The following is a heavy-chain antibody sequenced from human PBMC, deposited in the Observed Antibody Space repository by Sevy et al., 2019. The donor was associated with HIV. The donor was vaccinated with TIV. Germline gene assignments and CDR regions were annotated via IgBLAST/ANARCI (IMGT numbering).Heavy chain of an antibody. J-gene: IGHJ4*02. Sequence: GESLKISCATSGFTFSDYYMDWVRQAPGKGLEWVGRIRNKPNIYTTEYAASVKGRFKISRDDSKNSLYLQMNSLKTEDTSVYYCARVTAVADLYFDYWGQGTLVTVSS. CDR2: IRNKPNIYTT. CDR1: GFTFSDYY. CDR3: ARVTAVADLYFDY. V-gene: IGHV3-72*01. D-gene: IGHD6-19*01.